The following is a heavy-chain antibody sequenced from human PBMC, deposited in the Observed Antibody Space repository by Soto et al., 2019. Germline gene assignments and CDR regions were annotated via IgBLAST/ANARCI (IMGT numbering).Heavy chain of an antibody. J-gene: IGHJ5*02. CDR1: GDIFSSSA. V-gene: IGHV1-69*17. CDR2: ILPLFGIA. Sequence: QVQLVQSGAEVKKPGSSVKVSCKASGDIFSSSAFSWVRQAPGLGLEWMGGILPLFGIANYAQNFQGRVTITAEKSTGTVSMELSSLRSEDTAVYYCARRGGNEWFDPWGQGTLVTVSS. CDR3: ARRGGNEWFDP. D-gene: IGHD1-1*01.